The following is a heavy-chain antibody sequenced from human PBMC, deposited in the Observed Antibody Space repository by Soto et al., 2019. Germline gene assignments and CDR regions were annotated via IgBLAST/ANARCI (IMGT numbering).Heavy chain of an antibody. CDR1: GFTFSSYA. V-gene: IGHV3-30-3*01. CDR2: ISYDGSNK. CDR3: ARNRYSSSISWFDP. D-gene: IGHD6-13*01. J-gene: IGHJ5*02. Sequence: QPGGSLRLSCAASGFTFSSYAMHWVRQAPGKGLEWVAVISYDGSNKYYADSVKGRFTISRDNSKNTLYLQMNSLRGEDTAVYYCARNRYSSSISWFDPWGQGTLVTVSS.